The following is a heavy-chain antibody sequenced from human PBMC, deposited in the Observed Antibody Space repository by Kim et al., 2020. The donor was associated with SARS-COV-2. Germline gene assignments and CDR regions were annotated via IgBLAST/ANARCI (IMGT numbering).Heavy chain of an antibody. Sequence: ASVKVSCKASGYTFTSYGISWVRQAPGQGLEWMGWISAYNGNTNYAQKLQGRVTMTTDTSTSTAYMELRSLRSDDTAVYYCARDQGPLTQNYDSSGSYTLIGFDPWGQGTLVTVSS. CDR1: GYTFTSYG. CDR3: ARDQGPLTQNYDSSGSYTLIGFDP. V-gene: IGHV1-18*01. D-gene: IGHD3-22*01. J-gene: IGHJ5*02. CDR2: ISAYNGNT.